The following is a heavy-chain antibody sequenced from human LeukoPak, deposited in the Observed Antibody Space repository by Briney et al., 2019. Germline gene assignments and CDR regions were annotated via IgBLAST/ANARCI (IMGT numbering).Heavy chain of an antibody. J-gene: IGHJ5*02. CDR1: GGTFSNYA. V-gene: IGHV1-69*13. CDR3: ARDGPYYYDSSGYWFDP. Sequence: SVKVSCKASGGTFSNYAINWVRQAPGQGLEWMGGIIPIFGTANYAQKFQGRVTITADESTSTAYMKLSSLRSEDTAVYYCARDGPYYYDSSGYWFDPWGQGTLVTVSS. CDR2: IIPIFGTA. D-gene: IGHD3-22*01.